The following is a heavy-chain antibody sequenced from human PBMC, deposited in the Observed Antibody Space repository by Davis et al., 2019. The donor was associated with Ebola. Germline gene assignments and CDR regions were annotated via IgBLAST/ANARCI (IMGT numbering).Heavy chain of an antibody. CDR1: GFTFDDYV. CDR3: ATLPGYY. Sequence: GGSLRLSCAASGFTFDDYVMFWVRQAPGKGVEWVSAISWNGGTITYGDSVKGRFTISRDNAKNTLYLQMNNLRVEDTAVYYCATLPGYYWGQGTLVTVSS. J-gene: IGHJ4*02. V-gene: IGHV3-9*01. CDR2: ISWNGGTI. D-gene: IGHD1-26*01.